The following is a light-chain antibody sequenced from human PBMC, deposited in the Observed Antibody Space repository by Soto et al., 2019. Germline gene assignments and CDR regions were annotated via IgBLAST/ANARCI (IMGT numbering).Light chain of an antibody. Sequence: EIVLTQSPDTLSLSPGERATLSCRASQSVSSSLAWYQQKPGQAPRLLIYDASNRATGIPARFSGSGSGTGFTLTISSLEPEDFAVYYCQQRSNCPPDVTFGPGTKVDIK. J-gene: IGKJ3*01. V-gene: IGKV3-11*01. CDR3: QQRSNCPPDVT. CDR1: QSVSSS. CDR2: DAS.